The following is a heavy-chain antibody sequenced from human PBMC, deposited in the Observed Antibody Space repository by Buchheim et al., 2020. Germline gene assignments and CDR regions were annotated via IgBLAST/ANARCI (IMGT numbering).Heavy chain of an antibody. Sequence: QLQLQGSGPGLVKPSETLSLTCSVSGGSIGTNNYYWGWVRQSPGQGLEWIGSVYYTGSTFSKSSLKSRVTISVDTSKNQFSLRLSSVTASDTALYYCVRHARTCCQAADYHYYGVDVWGQGTT. V-gene: IGHV4-39*01. D-gene: IGHD6-25*01. CDR3: VRHARTCCQAADYHYYGVDV. J-gene: IGHJ6*02. CDR2: VYYTGST. CDR1: GGSIGTNNYY.